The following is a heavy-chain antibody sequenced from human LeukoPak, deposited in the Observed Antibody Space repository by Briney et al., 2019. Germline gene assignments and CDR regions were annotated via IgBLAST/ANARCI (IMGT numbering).Heavy chain of an antibody. Sequence: GGSLRLSCAASGFTFYNYAMTWVRQAPGKGLEWVSTISGSGAGAYYADSVKGRFTISRDNAKNTLYLQMNSLRAEDTAVYYCARERDDYKSRDFDYWGQGTLVTVSS. D-gene: IGHD5-24*01. CDR2: ISGSGAGA. V-gene: IGHV3-23*01. J-gene: IGHJ4*02. CDR1: GFTFYNYA. CDR3: ARERDDYKSRDFDY.